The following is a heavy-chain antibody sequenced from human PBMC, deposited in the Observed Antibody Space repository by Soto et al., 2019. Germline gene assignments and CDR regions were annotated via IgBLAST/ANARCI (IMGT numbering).Heavy chain of an antibody. CDR1: GFTLSSYD. CDR3: TRKTPPTGMEV. J-gene: IGHJ6*02. Sequence: EVQLVEAGGGLVQPGGSLRLSCAASGFTLSSYDIHWVRQATGEGLAWVSGIGSGGDTHYADSVKGRFIISREDGKNSLYVHMNHRRVGCTAVYYCTRKTPPTGMEVWGQGATVNVSS. CDR2: IGSGGDT. D-gene: IGHD3-9*01. V-gene: IGHV3-13*01.